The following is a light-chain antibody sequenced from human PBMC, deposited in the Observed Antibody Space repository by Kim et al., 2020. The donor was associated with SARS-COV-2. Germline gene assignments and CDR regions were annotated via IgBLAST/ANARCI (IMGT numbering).Light chain of an antibody. Sequence: VVMTQSPLSLPVTLGQPASISCRSSHSLAYSHGITHLNWFHQRPSQSPRRLIYKVANRDSGVTDTFSGSGSGTDFILKISRVEAADDGVDYCMQGTHWRPYTFGQGTKLEI. CDR3: MQGTHWRPYT. V-gene: IGKV2-30*01. CDR1: HSLAYSHGITH. CDR2: KVA. J-gene: IGKJ2*01.